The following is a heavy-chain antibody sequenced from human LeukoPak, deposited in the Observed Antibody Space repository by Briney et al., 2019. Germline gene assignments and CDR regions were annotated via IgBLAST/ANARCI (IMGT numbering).Heavy chain of an antibody. CDR2: INPNSGGT. CDR3: ARMGGYCSTSCDGWFDP. CDR1: GYTFTSYY. J-gene: IGHJ5*02. D-gene: IGHD2-2*01. Sequence: ASVKVSCKASGYTFTSYYMHWVRQAPGLGLEWMGWINPNSGGTNYAQKFQGRVTMTRDTSISTAYMELSRLRSDDTAVYYCARMGGYCSTSCDGWFDPWGQGTLVTVSS. V-gene: IGHV1-2*02.